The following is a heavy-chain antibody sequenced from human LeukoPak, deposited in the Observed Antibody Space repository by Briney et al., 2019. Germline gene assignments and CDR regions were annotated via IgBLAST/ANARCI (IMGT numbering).Heavy chain of an antibody. D-gene: IGHD3-10*01. J-gene: IGHJ5*02. CDR3: LKEDYYISGIEP. V-gene: IGHV3-23*01. Sequence: GGSLRLSCAASGFTFSSYAMTWVRQAPGKGLEWVSVISGSGGSTYYADSVKGRFTISRDNSKNTLYLQINSLRAEDTAVYYCLKEDYYISGIEPWGQGTLVTVSS. CDR2: ISGSGGST. CDR1: GFTFSSYA.